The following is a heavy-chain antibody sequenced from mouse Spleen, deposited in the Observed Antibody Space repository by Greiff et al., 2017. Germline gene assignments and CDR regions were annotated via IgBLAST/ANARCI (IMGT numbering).Heavy chain of an antibody. V-gene: IGHV14-3*02. CDR3: AGSGEEGAWFAY. J-gene: IGHJ3*01. D-gene: IGHD1-1*02. Sequence: EVQLQQSGAELVKPGASVKLSCTASGFNIKDTYMHWVKQRPEQGLEWIGRIDPANGNTKYDPKFQGKATITADTSSNTAYLQLSSLTSEDTAVYYCAGSGEEGAWFAYWGQGTLVTVSA. CDR2: IDPANGNT. CDR1: GFNIKDTY.